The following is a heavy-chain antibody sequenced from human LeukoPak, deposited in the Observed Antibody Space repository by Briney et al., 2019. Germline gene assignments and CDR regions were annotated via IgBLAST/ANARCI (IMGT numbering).Heavy chain of an antibody. J-gene: IGHJ4*02. D-gene: IGHD2-8*01. V-gene: IGHV3-15*01. Sequence: GESLRLSCVGSGFIFSNAWMNWVRQARGKGLEWVGRIRSKVDGETTDYADSVRGRFIMSREDSQNTLVLQMNNLKSEDTAVYYCATERGYLLYSAFDYWGLGTVVTVSS. CDR3: ATERGYLLYSAFDY. CDR1: GFIFSNAW. CDR2: IRSKVDGETT.